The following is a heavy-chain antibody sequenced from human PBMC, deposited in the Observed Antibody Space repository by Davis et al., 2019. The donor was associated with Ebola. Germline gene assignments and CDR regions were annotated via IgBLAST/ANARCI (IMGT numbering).Heavy chain of an antibody. J-gene: IGHJ6*02. V-gene: IGHV3-7*03. CDR2: IKVDGGER. Sequence: PWGSLTLSCAASGFTFSHSWMSRVRQAPAKGPEWVAIIKVDGGERYYVESVKGRFTISRDNAKNSLFLQMNSLRAEDTALYYCASGDGRGRSYDMDVWGQGTTVTVSS. CDR3: ASGDGRGRSYDMDV. CDR1: GFTFSHSW. D-gene: IGHD3/OR15-3a*01.